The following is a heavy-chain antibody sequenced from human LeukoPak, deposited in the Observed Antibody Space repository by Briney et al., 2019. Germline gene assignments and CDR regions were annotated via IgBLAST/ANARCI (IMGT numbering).Heavy chain of an antibody. J-gene: IGHJ6*03. Sequence: GSVKGSCKASGFTFTSYGISWGGQGPGQRVEWIGIINPSGGSTSYAQKFQGRVTMTRDMSTSTVYMELSSLRSEDTAVYYCARGTSNYYYYYMDVWGKGTTVTVSS. CDR2: INPSGGST. CDR1: GFTFTSYG. V-gene: IGHV1-46*01. CDR3: ARGTSNYYYYYMDV. D-gene: IGHD1-14*01.